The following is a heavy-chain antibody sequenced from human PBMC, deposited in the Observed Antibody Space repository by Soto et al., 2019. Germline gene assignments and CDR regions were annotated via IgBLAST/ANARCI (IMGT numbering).Heavy chain of an antibody. Sequence: ETLSLTCTVSGGSISSSSYYWGWIRQPPGKGLEWIGSIYYSGSTYYNPSLKSRVTISVDTSKNQFSLKLSSVTAADTAVYYCSAAEDYYGMDVWGQGTTVTVSS. CDR1: GGSISSSSYY. CDR2: IYYSGST. J-gene: IGHJ6*02. V-gene: IGHV4-39*01. CDR3: SAAEDYYGMDV.